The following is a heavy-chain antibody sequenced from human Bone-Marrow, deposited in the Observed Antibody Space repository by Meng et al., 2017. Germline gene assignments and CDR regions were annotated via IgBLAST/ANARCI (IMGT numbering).Heavy chain of an antibody. CDR2: INPKSGDT. CDR3: ARDEDISAAGKLFGDY. V-gene: IGHV1-2*06. CDR1: GYTFPDYW. D-gene: IGHD6-13*01. Sequence: QVQLWRAGAEVKRRGAPSKVACKASGYTFPDYWLHWVRRAPGQGLEWMGRINPKSGDTHYAQRFQGRVTMTGDTSISTAYMELSGLRSDDTAMYYCARDEDISAAGKLFGDYWGQGTLVTVSS. J-gene: IGHJ4*02.